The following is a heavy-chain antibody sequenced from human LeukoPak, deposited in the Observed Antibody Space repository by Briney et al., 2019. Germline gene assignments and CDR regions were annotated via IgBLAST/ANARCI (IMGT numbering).Heavy chain of an antibody. CDR3: ARGGYGGYENWFDP. CDR1: GGSISSYY. Sequence: SETLSLTCTVSGGSISSYYWSWIRQPPGKGLEWIGYIYYSGSTNYNPSLKSRVTISVDTSKNQFSLKLSSVTAADTAVYYCARGGYGGYENWFDPWGQGTLVTVSS. CDR2: IYYSGST. D-gene: IGHD4-17*01. V-gene: IGHV4-59*01. J-gene: IGHJ5*02.